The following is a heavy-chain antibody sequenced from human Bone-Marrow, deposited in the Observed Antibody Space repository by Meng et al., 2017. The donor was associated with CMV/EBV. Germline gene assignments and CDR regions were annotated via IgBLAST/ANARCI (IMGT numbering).Heavy chain of an antibody. D-gene: IGHD4-23*01. CDR3: GGVGKPTVVTGQFDY. V-gene: IGHV1-69*06. CDR1: GGTFSSYA. CDR2: IIPIFGTA. J-gene: IGHJ4*02. Sequence: SVKVSCKASGGTFSSYAISWVRQAPGQGLEWMGGIIPIFGTANYAQKFQGRVTITADKSTSTAYMELSSLRSEDTAVYYCGGVGKPTVVTGQFDYWGQGTLVTVSS.